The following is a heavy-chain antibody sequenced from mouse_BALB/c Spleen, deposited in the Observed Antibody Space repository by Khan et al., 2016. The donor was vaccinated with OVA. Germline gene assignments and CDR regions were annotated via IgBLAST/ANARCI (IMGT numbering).Heavy chain of an antibody. CDR2: ISSLAYSI. CDR3: AWSWAMDY. V-gene: IGHV5-15*02. J-gene: IGHJ4*01. CDR1: GFTFSDYG. Sequence: EVELVESGGGLVQPGGSRKLSCAASGFTFSDYGLAWVRQAPGKGPEWVAFISSLAYSIYYADTVTGRFTISRENAKNTLYLEMSSLRSEDTAMSYCAWSWAMDYGGQGTSVTVSS.